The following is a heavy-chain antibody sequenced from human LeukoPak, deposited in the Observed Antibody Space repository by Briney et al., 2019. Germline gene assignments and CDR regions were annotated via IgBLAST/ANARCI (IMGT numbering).Heavy chain of an antibody. CDR2: ISSDASNK. J-gene: IGHJ4*02. V-gene: IGHV3-30*18. CDR3: AKSGIAAAGQRGYFDY. Sequence: PGGSLRLSCAASGFNFSSYGMHWVRQAPGKGLEWLAVISSDASNKYYADSVKGRFTISRDNSKNTLYLQMNSLRAEDTAVYYCAKSGIAAAGQRGYFDYWGQGTLVTVSS. CDR1: GFNFSSYG. D-gene: IGHD6-13*01.